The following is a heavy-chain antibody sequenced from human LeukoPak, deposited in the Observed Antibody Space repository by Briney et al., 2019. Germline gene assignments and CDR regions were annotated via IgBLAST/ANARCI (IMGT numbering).Heavy chain of an antibody. D-gene: IGHD3-10*01. CDR2: ISAYHGNT. CDR3: ARARNLWFVEPIWGYAFDI. CDR1: GYTFTSYG. J-gene: IGHJ3*02. Sequence: ASVKVSCKASGYTFTSYGIRWVRQAPGQGLAWMGWISAYHGNTQYAQKLQGRVTTTTDRSTSTAYMELRSLRSDDTAVYYCARARNLWFVEPIWGYAFDIWGQGTMVTVSS. V-gene: IGHV1-18*01.